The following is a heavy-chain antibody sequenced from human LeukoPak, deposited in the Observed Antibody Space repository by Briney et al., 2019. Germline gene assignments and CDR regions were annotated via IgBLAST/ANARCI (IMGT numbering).Heavy chain of an antibody. Sequence: TLSCTGSGYTFTSYWIGWVRQLPGKGLEWMGIIYPGDSDTRYSPSFQGQVTISAGKSISTAYLQWSSLKASDTAMYYCARRPDYGDYEGFFDYWGQGTLVTVSS. CDR3: ARRPDYGDYEGFFDY. D-gene: IGHD4-17*01. J-gene: IGHJ4*02. CDR1: GYTFTSYW. CDR2: IYPGDSDT. V-gene: IGHV5-51*01.